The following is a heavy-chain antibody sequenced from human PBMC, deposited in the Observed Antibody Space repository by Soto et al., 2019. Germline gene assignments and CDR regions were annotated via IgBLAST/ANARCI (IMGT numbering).Heavy chain of an antibody. CDR1: GYTCSSSW. Sequence: GGSLRGSCAARGYTCSSSWMSWGRQGPGKGLEWVAKIKQDGSEKYYVDSVKGRFTISRDNAKNSLYLQMNSLRAEDTAVYYCAIDTDFWSGLGYYYGIDVSGQGTTVTVSS. V-gene: IGHV3-7*01. CDR3: AIDTDFWSGLGYYYGIDV. J-gene: IGHJ6*02. CDR2: IKQDGSEK. D-gene: IGHD3-3*01.